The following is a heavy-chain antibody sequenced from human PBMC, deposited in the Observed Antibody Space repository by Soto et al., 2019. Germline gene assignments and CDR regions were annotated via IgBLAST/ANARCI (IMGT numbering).Heavy chain of an antibody. D-gene: IGHD5-18*01. CDR2: IYYSGST. CDR1: GGSISSYY. V-gene: IGHV4-59*01. CDR3: ARGAFGYSYGHGKDV. Sequence: SETLSLTCTVSGGSISSYYWSWIRQPPGKGLEWIGYIYYSGSTNYNPSLKSRVTISVDTSKNQFSLKLSSVTAADTAVYYCARGAFGYSYGHGKDVWGQGTTVTVSS. J-gene: IGHJ6*02.